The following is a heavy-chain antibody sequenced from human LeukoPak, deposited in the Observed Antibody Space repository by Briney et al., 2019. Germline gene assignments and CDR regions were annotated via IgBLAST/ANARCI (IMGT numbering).Heavy chain of an antibody. D-gene: IGHD1-26*01. Sequence: PGGSLILSCAASGFTLGSHWMSWVRQAPGKGLEWVADIKQDGSEKYFADSVKGRFTISRDNAKNSMYLQMNSLRLEDTAVYYCARSSYGAFDIWGQGTMVAVSS. J-gene: IGHJ3*02. CDR3: ARSSYGAFDI. CDR1: GFTLGSHW. V-gene: IGHV3-7*05. CDR2: IKQDGSEK.